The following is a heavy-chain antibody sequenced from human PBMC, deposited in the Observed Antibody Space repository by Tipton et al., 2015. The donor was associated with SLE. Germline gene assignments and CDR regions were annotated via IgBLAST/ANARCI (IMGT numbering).Heavy chain of an antibody. CDR2: IIPIFGTA. J-gene: IGHJ4*02. D-gene: IGHD5-12*01. Sequence: QVQLVQSGAEVKKPGSSVKVSCKASGGTFSSYAISWVRQAPGQGLEWMGGIIPIFGTATYAQKFQGRVTITADDSTSTAYMELSSLRSEDTAVYYCASPPASLSGYDFSGWSFDFWGQGTLVTVSS. CDR3: ASPPASLSGYDFSGWSFDF. CDR1: GGTFSSYA. V-gene: IGHV1-69*01.